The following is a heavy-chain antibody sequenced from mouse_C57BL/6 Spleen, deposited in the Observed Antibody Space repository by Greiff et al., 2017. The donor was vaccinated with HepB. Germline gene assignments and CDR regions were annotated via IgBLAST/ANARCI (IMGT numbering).Heavy chain of an antibody. D-gene: IGHD1-1*01. J-gene: IGHJ4*01. CDR2: IWRGGST. CDR3: ANNPLITTVVATDAMDY. V-gene: IGHV2-5*01. CDR1: GFSLTSYG. Sequence: QVQLQQSGPGLVQPSQSLSITCTVSGFSLTSYGVHWVRQSPGKGLEWLGVIWRGGSTDYNAAFMSRLSITKDNSKSQVFFKMNSLQADDTAIYYCANNPLITTVVATDAMDYWGQGTSVTVSS.